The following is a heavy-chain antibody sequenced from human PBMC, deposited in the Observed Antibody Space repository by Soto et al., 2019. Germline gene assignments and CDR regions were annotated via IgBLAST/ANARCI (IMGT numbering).Heavy chain of an antibody. CDR2: IDAGNGNT. V-gene: IGHV1-3*01. CDR3: ARAAYTYGSPNYGMDV. J-gene: IGHJ6*02. Sequence: VASVKVSCKASGYTFTSYPTHWVRQAPGQRLEWMGWIDAGNGNTKYSQKFRGRVTFTTDTSASTAYMDLSSLRSEDTAVYYCARAAYTYGSPNYGMDVWGQGTTVTV. D-gene: IGHD5-18*01. CDR1: GYTFTSYP.